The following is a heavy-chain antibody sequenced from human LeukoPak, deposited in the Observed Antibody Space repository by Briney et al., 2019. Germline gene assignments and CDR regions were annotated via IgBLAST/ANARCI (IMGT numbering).Heavy chain of an antibody. CDR1: GASISSGGYS. D-gene: IGHD2-21*01. CDR2: IYYSGST. Sequence: SQTLSLTCTVSGASISSGGYSWSWIRQPPGKGLEWIGYIYYSGSTYYNPSLKSRVTISVDTSKNQFSLKLSSVTAADTAVYYCARECGGGDCYPPYYWGQGTLVTVSS. J-gene: IGHJ4*02. CDR3: ARECGGGDCYPPYY. V-gene: IGHV4-30-2*05.